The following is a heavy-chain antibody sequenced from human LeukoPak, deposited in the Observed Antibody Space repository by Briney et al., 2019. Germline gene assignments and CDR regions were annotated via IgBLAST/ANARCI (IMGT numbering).Heavy chain of an antibody. CDR3: ARDRYCSSTSCPRWFDP. J-gene: IGHJ5*02. CDR1: GYTFTGYY. Sequence: ASVKVSCKASGYTFTGYYMHWVRQAPGQGLEWMGWINPNSGGTNYAQKFQGRVTMTRDTSISTAYMELSRLRSDDTAVYYCARDRYCSSTSCPRWFDPWGQGTLVTVSS. D-gene: IGHD2-2*01. CDR2: INPNSGGT. V-gene: IGHV1-2*02.